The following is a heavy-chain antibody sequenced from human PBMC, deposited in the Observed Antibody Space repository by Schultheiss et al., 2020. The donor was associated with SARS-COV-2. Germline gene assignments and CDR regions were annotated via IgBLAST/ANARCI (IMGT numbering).Heavy chain of an antibody. D-gene: IGHD5/OR15-5a*01. CDR3: ARENLRTDYYYYYMDV. CDR2: INISGNT. Sequence: SETLSLTCTVSGGSISSYYWSWIRQPAGKGLEWIGRINISGNTNYNPSLRSRVTMSTDTSENQFSLQLNSVTAADTAVYYCARENLRTDYYYYYMDVWGKGTTVTVSS. J-gene: IGHJ6*03. V-gene: IGHV4-4*07. CDR1: GGSISSYY.